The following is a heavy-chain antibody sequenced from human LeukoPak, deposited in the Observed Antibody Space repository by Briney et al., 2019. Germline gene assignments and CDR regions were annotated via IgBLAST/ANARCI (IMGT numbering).Heavy chain of an antibody. CDR3: ARDLSGQQLGMDV. CDR2: INPNSGGT. J-gene: IGHJ6*02. Sequence: ASVKVPCKASGYTFTGYYMHWVRQAPGQGLEWMGWINPNSGGTNYAQKFQGRVTMTRDTSISTAYMELSRLRSDDTAVYYCARDLSGQQLGMDVWGQGTTVTVSS. V-gene: IGHV1-2*02. D-gene: IGHD6-13*01. CDR1: GYTFTGYY.